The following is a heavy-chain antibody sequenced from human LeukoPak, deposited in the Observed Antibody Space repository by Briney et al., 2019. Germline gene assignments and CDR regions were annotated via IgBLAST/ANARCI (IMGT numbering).Heavy chain of an antibody. V-gene: IGHV3-48*03. CDR1: GFTFSSYE. J-gene: IGHJ6*02. CDR3: ARDNLQTIYYYYGMDV. CDR2: ISSSGSTI. D-gene: IGHD5-24*01. Sequence: GGSLRLSCAASGFTFSSYEMNWVRQAPGKGLEWVSYISSSGSTIYYADSVKGRFTISRDNAKYSLYLQMNSLRAEDTAVYYCARDNLQTIYYYYGMDVWGQGTTVTVSS.